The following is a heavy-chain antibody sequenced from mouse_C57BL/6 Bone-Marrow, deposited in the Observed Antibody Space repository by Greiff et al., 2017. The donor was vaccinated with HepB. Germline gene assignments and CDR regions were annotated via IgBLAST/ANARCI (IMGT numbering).Heavy chain of an antibody. CDR3: ARDKGLRRDLAY. Sequence: EVHLVESGGGLVKPGGSLKLSCAASGFTFSSYAMSWVRQTPEKRLEWVATISDGGSYTYYPDNVKGRFTISRDNAKNNLYLQMSHLKSEDTAMYYCARDKGLRRDLAYWGQGTLVTVSA. V-gene: IGHV5-4*01. CDR2: ISDGGSYT. D-gene: IGHD2-2*01. J-gene: IGHJ3*01. CDR1: GFTFSSYA.